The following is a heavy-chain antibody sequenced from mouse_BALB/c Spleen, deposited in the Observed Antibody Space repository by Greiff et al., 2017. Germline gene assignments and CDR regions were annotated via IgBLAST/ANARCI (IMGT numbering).Heavy chain of an antibody. J-gene: IGHJ4*01. D-gene: IGHD1-1*01. CDR2: IDPSDSYT. V-gene: IGHV1-69*02. Sequence: QVQLQQPGAELVKPGASVKLSCKASGYTFTSYWMHWVKQRPGQGLEWIGEIDPSDSYTNYNQKFKGKATLTVDKSSSTAYMQLSSLTSEDSAVYYCATLLRYYAMDYWGQGTSVTVSS. CDR3: ATLLRYYAMDY. CDR1: GYTFTSYW.